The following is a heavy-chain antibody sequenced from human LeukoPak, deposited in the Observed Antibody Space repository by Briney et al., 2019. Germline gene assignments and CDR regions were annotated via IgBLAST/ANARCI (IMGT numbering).Heavy chain of an antibody. D-gene: IGHD3-9*01. CDR2: IYHSGTT. CDR3: ARHSGLRYFDWLLFN. J-gene: IGHJ4*02. V-gene: IGHV4-38-2*02. Sequence: SETLSLTCTVSGYSISSGYYWGWIRQPPGEGREWIGSIYHSGTTYYNPSLKSRVTISVDTSKNQFSLKLSSVTAADTAVYYCARHSGLRYFDWLLFNWGQGTLVTVSS. CDR1: GYSISSGYY.